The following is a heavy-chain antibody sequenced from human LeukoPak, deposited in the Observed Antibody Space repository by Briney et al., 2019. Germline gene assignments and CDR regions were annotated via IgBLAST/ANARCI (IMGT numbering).Heavy chain of an antibody. V-gene: IGHV3-30-3*01. CDR3: ARGAPERISSSTNYYFNY. J-gene: IGHJ4*02. Sequence: GGSLRLSCAASGFTFSSYAMYWVRQAPGKGLEWVAVISYDGNNKYYADSVKGRFTISRDDSKNTLSLQMNSLRAEDTAVYYCARGAPERISSSTNYYFNYWGQGTLVTVSS. CDR2: ISYDGNNK. D-gene: IGHD6-6*01. CDR1: GFTFSSYA.